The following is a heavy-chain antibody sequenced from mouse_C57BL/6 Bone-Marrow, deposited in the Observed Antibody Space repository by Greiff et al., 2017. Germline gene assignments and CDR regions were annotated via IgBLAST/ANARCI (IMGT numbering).Heavy chain of an antibody. J-gene: IGHJ3*01. V-gene: IGHV5-2*01. CDR2: INSAGGST. D-gene: IGHD2-4*01. CDR1: EYEFPSHD. CDR3: ARHNDYGGFAY. Sequence: EVKLLEPGGGFVQPGESLKLSCESNEYEFPSHDMSWVRKTPEKRLELVAAINSAGGSTYYPETMEGRFIISRDNTKKTLYLQMSSLRSEDTAVYYCARHNDYGGFAYWGQGTLVTVSA.